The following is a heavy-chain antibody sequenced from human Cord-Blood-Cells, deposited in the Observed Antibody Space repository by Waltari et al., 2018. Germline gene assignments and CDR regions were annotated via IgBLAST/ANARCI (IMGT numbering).Heavy chain of an antibody. J-gene: IGHJ4*02. D-gene: IGHD3-22*01. Sequence: QLQLQESGPGLVKPSETLSLTCTVSGGSISSSSYYWGWIRQPQGKGLEWIGSIYYSGSTYYNPSLKSRVTISVDTSKNQFSLKLSSVTAADTAVYYCARLGYDSSGYYFDYWGQGTLVTVSS. CDR1: GGSISSSSYY. CDR2: IYYSGST. CDR3: ARLGYDSSGYYFDY. V-gene: IGHV4-39*01.